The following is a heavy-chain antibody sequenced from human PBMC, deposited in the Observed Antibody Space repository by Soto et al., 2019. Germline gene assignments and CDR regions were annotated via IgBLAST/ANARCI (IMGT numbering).Heavy chain of an antibody. J-gene: IGHJ4*02. D-gene: IGHD2-15*01. Sequence: SETLSLTCTVSGGSISSSSYYWGWIRQPPGKGLEWIGSIYYSGSTYYNPSLKSRVTISVDTSKNQFSLKLSSVTAADTAVYYCASQGYCSGGSCYDFDYWGQGTLVTVSS. CDR3: ASQGYCSGGSCYDFDY. CDR1: GGSISSSSYY. V-gene: IGHV4-39*01. CDR2: IYYSGST.